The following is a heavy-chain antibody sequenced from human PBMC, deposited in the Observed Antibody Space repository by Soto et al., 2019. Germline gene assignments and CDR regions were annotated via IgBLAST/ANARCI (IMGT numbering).Heavy chain of an antibody. J-gene: IGHJ4*02. CDR2: IHPNTGGT. CDR3: ARAASSGRIVVAFDY. Sequence: DSVKTSCKSSGCSFPGSYIHWVRQAPGQGLEWMGWIHPNTGGTKYAEKFQGWVNMTRDTSISTAYMELSRLRSDDTAVYYCARAASSGRIVVAFDYWGQGALVTVSS. V-gene: IGHV1-2*04. CDR1: GCSFPGSY. D-gene: IGHD6-19*01.